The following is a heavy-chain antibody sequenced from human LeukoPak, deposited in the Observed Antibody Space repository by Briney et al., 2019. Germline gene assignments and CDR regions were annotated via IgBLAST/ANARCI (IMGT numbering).Heavy chain of an antibody. D-gene: IGHD3-10*01. CDR3: ARGRLGSGSYWKWFDP. CDR2: IYTSGST. Sequence: SETLSLTCTVSGGSISSYYWSWIRQPAGKGLEWIGRIYTSGSTNYNPSLKGRVTMSVDTSKNQFSLKLSSVTAADTAVYYCARGRLGSGSYWKWFDPWGQGTLVTVSS. V-gene: IGHV4-4*07. CDR1: GGSISSYY. J-gene: IGHJ5*02.